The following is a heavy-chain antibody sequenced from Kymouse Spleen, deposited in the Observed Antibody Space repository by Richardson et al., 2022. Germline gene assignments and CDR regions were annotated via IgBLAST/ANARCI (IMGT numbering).Heavy chain of an antibody. V-gene: IGHV4-39*01. D-gene: IGHD1-7*01. CDR3: ARHYNWNYAWFDP. CDR2: IYYSGST. J-gene: IGHJ5*02. CDR1: GGSISSSSYY. Sequence: QLQLQESGPGLVKPSETLSLTCTVSGGSISSSSYYWGWIRQPPGKGLEWIGSIYYSGSTYYNPSLKSRVTISVDTSKNQFSLKLSSVTAADTAVYYCARHYNWNYAWFDPWGQGTLVTVSS.